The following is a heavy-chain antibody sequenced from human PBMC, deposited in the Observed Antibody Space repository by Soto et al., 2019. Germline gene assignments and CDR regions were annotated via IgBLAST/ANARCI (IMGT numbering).Heavy chain of an antibody. V-gene: IGHV5-51*01. D-gene: IGHD3-9*01. CDR3: GRHRNYDILTGHPDY. Sequence: PGESLKISCKGSGYSFSSYWIGWVRQMPGKGLEWMGIIYPGDSDTRYSPSFQGQVTISADKSISTAYLQWSSLKASDTAMYYCGRHRNYDILTGHPDYWGQGTLVTVSS. CDR1: GYSFSSYW. CDR2: IYPGDSDT. J-gene: IGHJ4*02.